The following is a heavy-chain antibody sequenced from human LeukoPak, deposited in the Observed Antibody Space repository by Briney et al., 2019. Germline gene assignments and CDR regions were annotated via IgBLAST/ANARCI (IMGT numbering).Heavy chain of an antibody. J-gene: IGHJ4*02. V-gene: IGHV4-30-2*01. CDR3: ARGGHFSDSGSLLEIVDH. CDR2: INLRGRP. Sequence: SETLSLTCAVSGASMSTGDFSWNWIRQPPGKGLEWIGYINLRGRPYYNPSPKSRLTIPVDRSQNQFSLTLSSITAADTAVYYCARGGHFSDSGSLLEIVDHWGQGILVTVSS. D-gene: IGHD3-10*01. CDR1: GASMSTGDFS.